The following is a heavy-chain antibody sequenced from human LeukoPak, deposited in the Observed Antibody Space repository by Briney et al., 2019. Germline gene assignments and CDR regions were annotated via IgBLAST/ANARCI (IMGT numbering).Heavy chain of an antibody. CDR1: GYTFTGYY. V-gene: IGHV1-2*02. CDR3: ARGSYGGNSFWFDP. D-gene: IGHD4-23*01. J-gene: IGHJ5*02. Sequence: ASVKVSCKASGYTFTGYYMHWVRQAPGQGLEWMGWINPNSGGTNYAQKFQGRVTTTRDTSISTAYMELSRLRSDDTAVYYCARGSYGGNSFWFDPWGQGTLVTVSS. CDR2: INPNSGGT.